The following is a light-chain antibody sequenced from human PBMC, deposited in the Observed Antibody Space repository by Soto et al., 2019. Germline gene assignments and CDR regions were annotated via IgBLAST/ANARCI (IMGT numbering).Light chain of an antibody. J-gene: IGLJ2*01. Sequence: QAVVTQEPSLTVSPGGRVTLTCASSTGAVTSGYYPNWFQQKPGQAPRPLIYSTSNKHSWTPARFSGSLLGGKAALTLSGVQHEDEAEYYCLLYYGGAVVFGGGTKLTVL. V-gene: IGLV7-43*01. CDR2: STS. CDR3: LLYYGGAVV. CDR1: TGAVTSGYY.